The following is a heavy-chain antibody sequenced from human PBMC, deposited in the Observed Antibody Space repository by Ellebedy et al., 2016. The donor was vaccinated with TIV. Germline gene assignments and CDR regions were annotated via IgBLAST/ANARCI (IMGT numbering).Heavy chain of an antibody. CDR3: ARQYIGRYCDF. Sequence: MPSETLSLTCDVSGGSISSSHWWNWVRPPPGKGLEWIGRIYHSGNTNYNPSLKSRVTMSVDTSRNQFSLKLNSVTAADTDVYYCARQYIGRYCDFWGQGTLVTVSS. V-gene: IGHV4-4*02. J-gene: IGHJ4*02. CDR2: IYHSGNT. CDR1: GGSISSSHW. D-gene: IGHD1-26*01.